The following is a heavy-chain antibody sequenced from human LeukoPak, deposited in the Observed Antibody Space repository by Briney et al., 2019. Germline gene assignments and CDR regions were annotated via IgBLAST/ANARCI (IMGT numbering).Heavy chain of an antibody. D-gene: IGHD7-27*01. CDR2: IWYDGSNQ. J-gene: IGHJ3*02. V-gene: IGHV3-33*01. Sequence: GGSLRLSCSASGFTFSSYGMHWVRQAPGKGLEWVAVIWYDGSNQYYADSVKGRFTISRDNSKNTLYLQMNSLSAEDTAVYYCTRATSGAFDIWGQGTMVTVSS. CDR1: GFTFSSYG. CDR3: TRATSGAFDI.